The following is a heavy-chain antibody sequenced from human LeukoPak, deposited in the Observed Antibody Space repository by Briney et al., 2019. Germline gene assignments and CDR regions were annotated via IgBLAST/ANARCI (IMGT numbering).Heavy chain of an antibody. V-gene: IGHV1-69*05. CDR2: IIPIFGTA. CDR3: ARALAAAGTGNLFDY. CDR1: GGTFSSYA. J-gene: IGHJ4*02. Sequence: ASVKVSCMASGGTFSSYAISWVRQAPGQGLEWMGGIIPIFGTANYAQKFQGRVTITTDESTSTAYMELSSLRSEDTAVYYCARALAAAGTGNLFDYWGQGTLVTVSS. D-gene: IGHD6-13*01.